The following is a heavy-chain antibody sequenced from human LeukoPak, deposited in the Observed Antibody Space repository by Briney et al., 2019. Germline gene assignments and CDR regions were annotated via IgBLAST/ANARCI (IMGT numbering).Heavy chain of an antibody. D-gene: IGHD3-16*01. CDR3: AKTLWGPRSCPYY. J-gene: IGHJ4*02. CDR2: ISYDGSNK. V-gene: IGHV3-30*18. CDR1: GFTFSSYG. Sequence: GGSLRLSCAASGFTFSSYGMHWVRQAPGKGLEWVAVISYDGSNKYYADSVKGRFTISRDNSKNTLYLQINSLRAEDTAVYYCAKTLWGPRSCPYYWGQGTLVTVSS.